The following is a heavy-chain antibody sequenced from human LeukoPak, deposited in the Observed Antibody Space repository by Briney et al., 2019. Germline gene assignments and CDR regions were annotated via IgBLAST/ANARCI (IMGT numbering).Heavy chain of an antibody. J-gene: IGHJ4*02. Sequence: GGSLRLSCAASGFTFSSYSMNWVRQAPGKGLEWVSYISSSSSTIYYADSVKGRFTISRDNAKNSLYLQMNSLRAEDTAVYYCAKSASYSSSWSSGGFDYWGQGTLVTVSS. D-gene: IGHD6-13*01. CDR3: AKSASYSSSWSSGGFDY. V-gene: IGHV3-48*01. CDR2: ISSSSSTI. CDR1: GFTFSSYS.